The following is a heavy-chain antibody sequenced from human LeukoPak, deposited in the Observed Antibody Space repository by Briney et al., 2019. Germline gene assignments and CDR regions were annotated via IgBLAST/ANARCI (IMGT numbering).Heavy chain of an antibody. J-gene: IGHJ6*03. CDR3: ARYGTPIYNSGWVYIDV. V-gene: IGHV3-48*03. CDR1: GCTFSSYE. CDR2: IFSSSATI. Sequence: GGSLRLSCAASGCTFSSYEMNWVRQAPGKGLEWISYIFSSSATIHNADSVKGGFTTSRNNTEQSHYLEINSLRDESTAVYFCARYGTPIYNSGWVYIDVWGRGTTVTISS. D-gene: IGHD6-25*01.